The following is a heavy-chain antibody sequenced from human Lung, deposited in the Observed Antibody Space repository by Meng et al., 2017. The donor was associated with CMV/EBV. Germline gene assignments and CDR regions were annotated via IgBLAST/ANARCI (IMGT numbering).Heavy chain of an antibody. CDR1: GFTFSNYW. Sequence: SCAASGFTFSNYWMSWVRQAPGKGLEWVANIKQDGGERYYVDSVKGRFTISRDNAKNSLYLQMNSLRAEDTAVYFCARAATYYSGSGSYYDSWGQGPLVTVSS. J-gene: IGHJ4*02. D-gene: IGHD3-10*01. V-gene: IGHV3-7*04. CDR3: ARAATYYSGSGSYYDS. CDR2: IKQDGGER.